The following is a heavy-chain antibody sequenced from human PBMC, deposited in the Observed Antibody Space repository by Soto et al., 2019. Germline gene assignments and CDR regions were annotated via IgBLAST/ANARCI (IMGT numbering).Heavy chain of an antibody. V-gene: IGHV1-3*01. J-gene: IGHJ4*02. CDR1: GYTFTSYA. Sequence: ASVKVSCKASGYTFTSYAMHWVRQAPGQRLEWMGWINAGNGNTKYSQKFQGRVTITRDTSASTAYMELSSLRSEDTAVYYCAAISGGSYQFDYWGQGTLVTVSS. CDR2: INAGNGNT. CDR3: AAISGGSYQFDY. D-gene: IGHD2-15*01.